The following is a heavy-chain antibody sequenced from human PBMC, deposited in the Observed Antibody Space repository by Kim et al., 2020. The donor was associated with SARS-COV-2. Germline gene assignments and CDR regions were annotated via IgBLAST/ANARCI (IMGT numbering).Heavy chain of an antibody. V-gene: IGHV3-53*01. CDR3: ARDAFGLDPFDY. J-gene: IGHJ4*02. Sequence: YADTVKGRFTISGDNSKNALYLQMNSLRAADTAVYYCARDAFGLDPFDYWGQGTLVTVSS. D-gene: IGHD1-1*01.